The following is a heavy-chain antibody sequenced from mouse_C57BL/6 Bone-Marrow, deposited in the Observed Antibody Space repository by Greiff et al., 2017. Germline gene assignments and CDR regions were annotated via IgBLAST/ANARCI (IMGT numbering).Heavy chain of an antibody. J-gene: IGHJ3*01. Sequence: EVKLVESGGGLVKPGGSLKLSCAASGFNFSDYGMHWVRQAPEKGLEWVAYISSGSSTIYYADTVKGRFTISRDNAKNTLFLQMTSLRSEDTAMYYCATERFAYWGQGTLVTVSA. CDR2: ISSGSSTI. V-gene: IGHV5-17*01. CDR1: GFNFSDYG. CDR3: ATERFAY.